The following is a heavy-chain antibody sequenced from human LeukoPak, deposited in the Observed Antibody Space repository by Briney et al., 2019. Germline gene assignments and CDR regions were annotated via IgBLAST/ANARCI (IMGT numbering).Heavy chain of an antibody. Sequence: GGSLRLSCAASGFTFSSYGMHWVRQAPGKGLEWVAVIWYDGSNKYYADSVKGRFTISRDNSKNTLYLQMNSLRAEDTAVYYCAKCSRSRWIQLWKRYYYYSYGMDVWGKGPTVTVSS. V-gene: IGHV3-33*06. D-gene: IGHD5-18*01. CDR1: GFTFSSYG. CDR3: AKCSRSRWIQLWKRYYYYSYGMDV. J-gene: IGHJ6*04. CDR2: IWYDGSNK.